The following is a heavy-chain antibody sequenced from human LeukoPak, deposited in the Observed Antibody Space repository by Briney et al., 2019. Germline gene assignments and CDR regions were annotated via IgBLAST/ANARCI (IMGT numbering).Heavy chain of an antibody. J-gene: IGHJ4*02. Sequence: PGGSLRLSCAASGLTFSDHYMDWVRQAPGKGLEWVGRSGTGANSYTTEYAASVEGRFTISRDDSKNSLYLQVNSLKTEDTAVYYCANFFGNNFGFWGQGTLVTVSS. CDR1: GLTFSDHY. D-gene: IGHD5-24*01. CDR2: SGTGANSYTT. CDR3: ANFFGNNFGF. V-gene: IGHV3-72*01.